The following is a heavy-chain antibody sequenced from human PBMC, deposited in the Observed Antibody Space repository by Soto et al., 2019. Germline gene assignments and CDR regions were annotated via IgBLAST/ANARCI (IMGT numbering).Heavy chain of an antibody. J-gene: IGHJ6*02. CDR3: ARDNIVVVVASQHYYGMDV. D-gene: IGHD2-15*01. CDR2: ISSSGSTI. CDR1: GFTFSSYE. V-gene: IGHV3-48*03. Sequence: AGGSLRLSCAASGFTFSSYEMNWVRQAPGKGLEWVSYISSSGSTIYYADSVKGRFTISRDNAKNSLYLQMNSLRAEDTAVYYCARDNIVVVVASQHYYGMDVWGQGTTVTVSS.